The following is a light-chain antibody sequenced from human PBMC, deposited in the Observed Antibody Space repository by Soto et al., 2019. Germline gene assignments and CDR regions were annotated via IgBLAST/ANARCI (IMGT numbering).Light chain of an antibody. CDR2: EVS. V-gene: IGLV2-14*01. Sequence: QSALTQPASVSGSPGQSITISCTGTSSDVGAYNYVSWYQQHPGKAPNLMIFEVSDRPSGVSNRFSGSKSGNTSSPTISGLPDEDEDDYCGTSYTSRNALVFGGGTKLTVL. J-gene: IGLJ2*01. CDR3: TSYTSRNALV. CDR1: SSDVGAYNY.